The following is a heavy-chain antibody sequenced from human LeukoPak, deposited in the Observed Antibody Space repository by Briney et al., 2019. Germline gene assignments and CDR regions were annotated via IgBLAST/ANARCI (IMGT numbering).Heavy chain of an antibody. V-gene: IGHV3-30-3*01. CDR2: ISYDGSNK. J-gene: IGHJ4*02. D-gene: IGHD6-19*01. CDR3: ARALSSGNPRHPKYYFDY. Sequence: GGSLRLSCAASGFTFSSYAMQWVRQAPGKGLGWVAVISYDGSNKYYADSVKGRFTISRDNSKNTLYLQMNSLRAEDTAVYYCARALSSGNPRHPKYYFDYWGQGTLVTVSS. CDR1: GFTFSSYA.